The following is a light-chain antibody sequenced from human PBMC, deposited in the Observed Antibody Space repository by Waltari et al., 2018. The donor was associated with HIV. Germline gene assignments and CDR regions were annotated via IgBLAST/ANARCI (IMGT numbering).Light chain of an antibody. CDR3: QQYNNWPPMYT. J-gene: IGKJ2*01. Sequence: EIVMTQSPATLSVSPGERATLSCRASQSVSSNLAWYQQSTGQAPRLLIYGASTRATGIPARFSGSGSGTEFTLTINSLQSEDFAVYYCQQYNNWPPMYTFGQGTKVEIK. V-gene: IGKV3-15*01. CDR2: GAS. CDR1: QSVSSN.